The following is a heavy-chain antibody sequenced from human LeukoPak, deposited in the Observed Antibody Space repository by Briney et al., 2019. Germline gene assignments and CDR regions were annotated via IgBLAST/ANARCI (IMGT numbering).Heavy chain of an antibody. D-gene: IGHD3-22*01. J-gene: IGHJ4*02. V-gene: IGHV1-46*01. CDR1: GYTFTSYY. Sequence: ASVKVSGKASGYTFTSYYMHWVRQAPGQGLEWMGIINPSGGSTSYAQKFQGRVTMTRDTSTSTVYMELSSLRSEDTAVYYCARDPVLDSSGYYFDYWGQGTLVTVSS. CDR3: ARDPVLDSSGYYFDY. CDR2: INPSGGST.